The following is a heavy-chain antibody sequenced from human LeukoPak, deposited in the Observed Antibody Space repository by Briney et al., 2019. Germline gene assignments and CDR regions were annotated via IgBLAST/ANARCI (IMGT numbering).Heavy chain of an antibody. CDR1: GFTFGSYA. J-gene: IGHJ4*02. D-gene: IGHD5-12*01. Sequence: GGSLRLSCAASGFTFGSYAMSWVRQAPGKGLEWVSAISGSGATTYYADSVKGRFTISRDNSKNTLYLQMSSLRAEDTAVYYCAKRSGGYSGYDLDYRGQGTLVTVSS. CDR3: AKRSGGYSGYDLDY. V-gene: IGHV3-23*01. CDR2: ISGSGATT.